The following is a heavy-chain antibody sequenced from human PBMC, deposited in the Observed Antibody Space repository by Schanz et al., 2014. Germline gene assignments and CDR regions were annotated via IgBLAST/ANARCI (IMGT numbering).Heavy chain of an antibody. CDR2: ISNDGSIK. V-gene: IGHV3-30-3*01. D-gene: IGHD5-12*01. CDR1: GFTFSTYA. J-gene: IGHJ4*02. CDR3: ASPSGYSDYGTYFDF. Sequence: VQLLQFGGGLVQPGGSLRLSCAASGFTFSTYAMHWVRQAPGKGLEWVALISNDGSIKYYADSVEGRFTISRDNSRNTLYLQMNSLRTEDTAVYYCASPSGYSDYGTYFDFWGQGTLVTVSS.